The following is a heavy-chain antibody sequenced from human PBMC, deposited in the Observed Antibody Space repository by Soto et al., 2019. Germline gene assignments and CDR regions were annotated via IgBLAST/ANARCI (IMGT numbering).Heavy chain of an antibody. CDR2: IKQDGSEK. V-gene: IGHV3-7*03. J-gene: IGHJ3*02. CDR1: GFTFSSSG. CDR3: ARDGDDAFDI. D-gene: IGHD7-27*01. Sequence: GGSLRLSCAASGFTFSSSGMHWVRQAPGKGLEWVANIKQDGSEKYYVDSVKGRFTISRDNAKNSLYLQMNSLRAEDTAVYYCARDGDDAFDIWGQGTMVTVSS.